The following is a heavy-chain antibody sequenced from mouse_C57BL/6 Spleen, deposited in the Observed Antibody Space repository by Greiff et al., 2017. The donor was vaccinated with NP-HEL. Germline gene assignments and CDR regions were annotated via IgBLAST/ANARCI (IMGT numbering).Heavy chain of an antibody. CDR1: GYTFTSYW. J-gene: IGHJ4*01. V-gene: IGHV1-50*01. D-gene: IGHD3-2*02. CDR3: ARVGSSGYRAMDY. CDR2: IDPSDSYT. Sequence: QVQLQQPGAEPVKPGASVKLSCKASGYTFTSYWMQWVKQRPGQGLEWIGEIDPSDSYTNYNQKFKGKATLTVDTSSSTAYMQLSSLTSEDSAVYYCARVGSSGYRAMDYWGQGTSVTVSS.